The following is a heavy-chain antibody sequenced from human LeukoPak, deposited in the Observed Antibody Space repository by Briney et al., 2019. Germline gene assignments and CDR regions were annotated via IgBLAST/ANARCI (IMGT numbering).Heavy chain of an antibody. CDR3: ARGGASSRYFDY. J-gene: IGHJ4*02. D-gene: IGHD2-2*01. CDR2: ISSSGST. Sequence: SETLSLTCTVSGDSISSGDYYWSWIRQPAGKGLEWIGRISSSGSTNYNPSLKSRVTISVDTSKNQFSLKLSSVTAADTAVYYCARGGASSRYFDYWGQGILVTVSS. V-gene: IGHV4-61*02. CDR1: GDSISSGDYY.